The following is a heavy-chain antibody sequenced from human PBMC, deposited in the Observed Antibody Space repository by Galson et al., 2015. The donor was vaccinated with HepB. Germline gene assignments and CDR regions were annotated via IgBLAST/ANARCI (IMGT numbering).Heavy chain of an antibody. D-gene: IGHD1-7*01. Sequence: SLRLSCAASGFTFSNAWMSWVRQAPGKGLEWVGRIKSKTDGGTTDYAAPVKGRFTTSRDDSKNTLYLQMNSLKTEDTAVYYCTTLANNWNYWQDAFDIWGQGTMVTVSS. CDR2: IKSKTDGGTT. V-gene: IGHV3-15*01. CDR1: GFTFSNAW. J-gene: IGHJ3*02. CDR3: TTLANNWNYWQDAFDI.